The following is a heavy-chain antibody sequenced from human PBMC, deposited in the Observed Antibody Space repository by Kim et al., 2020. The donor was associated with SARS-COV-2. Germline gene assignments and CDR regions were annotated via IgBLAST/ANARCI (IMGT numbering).Heavy chain of an antibody. CDR1: GGSINGHY. Sequence: SETLSLTCAVSGGSINGHYWSWVRQPPGKGLEWMGFIYYTGSTNYNPSLMGRVAMSVDTSKKQFSLRLNSVTAADTAVYYCARYLVATHNFDYWGQGTLVTVPS. CDR2: IYYTGST. D-gene: IGHD5-12*01. V-gene: IGHV4-59*08. J-gene: IGHJ4*02. CDR3: ARYLVATHNFDY.